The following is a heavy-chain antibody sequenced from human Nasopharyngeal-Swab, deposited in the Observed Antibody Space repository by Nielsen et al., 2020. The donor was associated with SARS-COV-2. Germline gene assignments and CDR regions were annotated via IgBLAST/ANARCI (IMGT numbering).Heavy chain of an antibody. CDR1: GFTFSSYW. J-gene: IGHJ4*02. Sequence: GESLKISCAASGFTFSSYWMTWVRQAPGKGLEWVANMNPDGSETYYVDSVKGRFLISRDNAKNSLYLQMNSLRAEDTAVYYCARASGSSWDFDYWGQGTLVTVSS. CDR2: MNPDGSET. CDR3: ARASGSSWDFDY. D-gene: IGHD6-13*01. V-gene: IGHV3-7*03.